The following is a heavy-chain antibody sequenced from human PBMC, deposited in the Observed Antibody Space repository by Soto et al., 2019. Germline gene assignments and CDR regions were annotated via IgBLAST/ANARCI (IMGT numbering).Heavy chain of an antibody. J-gene: IGHJ6*02. D-gene: IGHD2-15*01. CDR1: GDSGSGNSAA. Sequence: PSQTPCLKCALSGDSGSGNSAAWNWIMQSPSGGLEWLGRTYYRSKWYNYSAVSVKSRITVTPDNSKNTLHLQMNSLRDEDTAVYYCASISCKHYGMDVWGQGTTVTV. V-gene: IGHV6-1*01. CDR3: ASISCKHYGMDV. CDR2: TYYRSKWYN.